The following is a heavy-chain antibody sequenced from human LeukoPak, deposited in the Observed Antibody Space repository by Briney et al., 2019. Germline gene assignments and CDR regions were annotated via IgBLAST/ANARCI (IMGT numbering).Heavy chain of an antibody. CDR3: ARGEYYDSSGYLLDY. V-gene: IGHV4-61*02. J-gene: IGHJ4*02. Sequence: SQTLSLTCTASGGSISSGSYYWSWIRQPAGKGLEWIGRIYTSGSTNYNPSLKSRVTISVDTSKNQFPLKLSSVTAADTAVYYCARGEYYDSSGYLLDYWGQGTLVTVSS. CDR2: IYTSGST. D-gene: IGHD3-22*01. CDR1: GGSISSGSYY.